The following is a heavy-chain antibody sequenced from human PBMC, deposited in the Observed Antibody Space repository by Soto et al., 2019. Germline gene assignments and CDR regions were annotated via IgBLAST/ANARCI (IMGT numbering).Heavy chain of an antibody. CDR3: ARSGTWIQLWQDGFDI. CDR2: VYFTGTT. V-gene: IGHV4-59*01. CDR1: GGSISSYY. D-gene: IGHD5-18*01. J-gene: IGHJ3*02. Sequence: SETLSLTCTVSGGSISSYYWTWLRQPPGKGLEWIGYVYFTGTTKYNPSLKSRVPISVETSKNQFSLKPRSVTAADTAVYFCARSGTWIQLWQDGFDIWGQGTTVTVSS.